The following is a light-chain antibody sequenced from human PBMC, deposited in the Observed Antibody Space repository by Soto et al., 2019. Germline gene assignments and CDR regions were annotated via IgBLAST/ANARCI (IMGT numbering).Light chain of an antibody. V-gene: IGKV1-5*01. CDR1: RSISNW. CDR2: HAS. J-gene: IGKJ1*01. Sequence: DILMNQHSSTLPASVGDRVTIPCRAGRSISNWLAWYQQNPGTAPKVLIYHASNLQSGVPSRFSGSGSGTEFTLTISSLQPDDFSTYYFQQYKSYSFGQGTKVDIK. CDR3: QQYKSYS.